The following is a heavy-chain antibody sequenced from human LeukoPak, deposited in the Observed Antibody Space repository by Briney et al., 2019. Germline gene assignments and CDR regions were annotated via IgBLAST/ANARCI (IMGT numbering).Heavy chain of an antibody. V-gene: IGHV1-69*01. CDR2: ITPIFGTA. CDR3: ARWAGYCSITNCYTAFDF. CDR1: GGTFSNYA. J-gene: IGHJ4*02. D-gene: IGHD2-2*02. Sequence: SVKVSCKASGGTFSNYAINWVRQAPGHGLEWMGGITPIFGTANYAQRFQGRVTITADESTSTAYMELSSLRSEDTAVYYCARWAGYCSITNCYTAFDFWGQGALVTVSS.